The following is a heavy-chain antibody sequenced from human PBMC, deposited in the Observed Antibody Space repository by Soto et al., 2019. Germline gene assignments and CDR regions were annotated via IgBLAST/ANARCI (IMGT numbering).Heavy chain of an antibody. CDR2: ISFNGTT. Sequence: SETLSLTCTLSGCPMTSYYWTWMRQSPGKGLEWIGYISFNGTTDYNPYHKSRLTMSVDTSKNQFSMKLSSVSAADTAVYYCVKAAHHVIQWFNWWG. D-gene: IGHD5-18*01. CDR1: GCPMTSYY. J-gene: IGHJ5*01. CDR3: VKAAHHVIQWFNW. V-gene: IGHV4-59*01.